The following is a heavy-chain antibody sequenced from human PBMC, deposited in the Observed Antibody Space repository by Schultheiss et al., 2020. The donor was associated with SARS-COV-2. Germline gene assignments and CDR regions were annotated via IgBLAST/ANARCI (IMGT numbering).Heavy chain of an antibody. CDR2: ISWNSGSI. Sequence: GGSLRLSCAASGFTFDDYAMHWVRQAPGKGLEWVSGISWNSGSIGYADSVKGRFTISRDNAKNTLYLQMNSLRAEDTAVYYCARVWELTDIVVVPAPDHLVHDAFDIWGQGTMVTVSS. D-gene: IGHD2-2*01. V-gene: IGHV3-9*01. CDR3: ARVWELTDIVVVPAPDHLVHDAFDI. CDR1: GFTFDDYA. J-gene: IGHJ3*02.